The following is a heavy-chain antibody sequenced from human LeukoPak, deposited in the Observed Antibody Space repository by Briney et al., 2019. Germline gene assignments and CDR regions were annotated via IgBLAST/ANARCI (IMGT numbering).Heavy chain of an antibody. J-gene: IGHJ4*02. CDR1: GFTVSSNY. CDR3: AREYYYGSGSNYYFDY. V-gene: IGHV3-66*01. Sequence: GGSLRLSCAASGFTVSSNYMSWVRQAPGKGLEWVSVIYSGGSTYYADSVKGRFTISRDNSKNTLYLQMNSLRAEDTAVYYCAREYYYGSGSNYYFDYWGQGTLVTVSS. CDR2: IYSGGST. D-gene: IGHD3-10*01.